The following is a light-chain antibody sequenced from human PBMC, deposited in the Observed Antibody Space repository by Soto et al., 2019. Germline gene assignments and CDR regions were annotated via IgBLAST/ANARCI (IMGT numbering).Light chain of an antibody. V-gene: IGLV2-18*02. CDR3: NSTKSCTIYV. CDR1: SSDVGSYNR. Sequence: QSVLTQPPSVSGSPGQSVTISCSGTSSDVGSYNRVSWYQQAPGTAPKVMIYEVSNRPSGVPDRFSGSKSGNTASLTISGLQPVVEADNDCNSTKSCTIYVFGPGTKVPDL. J-gene: IGLJ1*01. CDR2: EVS.